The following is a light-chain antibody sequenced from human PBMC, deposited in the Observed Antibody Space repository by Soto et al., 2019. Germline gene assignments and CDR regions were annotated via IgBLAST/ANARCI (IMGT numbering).Light chain of an antibody. V-gene: IGLV2-14*01. J-gene: IGLJ1*01. CDR2: EVK. CDR1: SSDVGGYKY. Sequence: QSALTQPASVSGSPGQSITISCTGSSSDVGGYKYVSWYQQHPGKAPKVIIYEVKYRPSGISDRFSASKSGNTASLTISGLQAEDEAEYFCSSYTSTTNIYVFGSGTKVTVL. CDR3: SSYTSTTNIYV.